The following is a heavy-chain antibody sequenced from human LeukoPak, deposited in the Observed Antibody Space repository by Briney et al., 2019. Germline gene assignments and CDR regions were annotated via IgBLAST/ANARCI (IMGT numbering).Heavy chain of an antibody. J-gene: IGHJ4*02. V-gene: IGHV3-7*03. CDR2: IKQDGSEK. CDR3: AKDTISGGVSGSYDY. D-gene: IGHD1-26*01. CDR1: GFTFSSYW. Sequence: GGSLRLSCAAPGFTFSSYWMSWVRQAPGKGLEWVADIKQDGSEKYYVDSVKGRFTISRDNAKNSLYLQMNSLRAEDTALYYCAKDTISGGVSGSYDYWGQGTLVTVSS.